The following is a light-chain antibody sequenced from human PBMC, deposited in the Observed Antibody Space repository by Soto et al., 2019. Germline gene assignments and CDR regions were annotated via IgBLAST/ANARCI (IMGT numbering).Light chain of an antibody. J-gene: IGKJ4*01. Sequence: EIVMTQSPATLSASPGERATLSCRASQSVSSNLAWYQQKPGQAPRLLIYGASTRATGIPARFSGSGSGTEFTLTISSLQSEDFAVYYCQQYNNWPPSFGGGTKVAIK. V-gene: IGKV3-15*01. CDR2: GAS. CDR3: QQYNNWPPS. CDR1: QSVSSN.